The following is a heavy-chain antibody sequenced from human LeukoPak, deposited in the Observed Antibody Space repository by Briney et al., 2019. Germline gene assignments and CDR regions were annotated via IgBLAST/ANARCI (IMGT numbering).Heavy chain of an antibody. D-gene: IGHD2-15*01. J-gene: IGHJ5*02. Sequence: ASVKVSCKASGGTFSSYAISWVRQAPGQGLEWMGGIIPIFGTANYAQKFQGGVTITADESTSTAYMELSSLRSEDTAVYYCARDCSGGSCYSNNWFDPWGQGTLVTVSS. CDR2: IIPIFGTA. CDR3: ARDCSGGSCYSNNWFDP. V-gene: IGHV1-69*13. CDR1: GGTFSSYA.